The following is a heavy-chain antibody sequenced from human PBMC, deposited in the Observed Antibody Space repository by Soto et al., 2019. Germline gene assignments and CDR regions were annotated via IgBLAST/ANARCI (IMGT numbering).Heavy chain of an antibody. D-gene: IGHD6-19*01. CDR3: ARYPLSGWDHYYYYGMDV. CDR2: ISAYNGNT. V-gene: IGHV1-18*01. J-gene: IGHJ6*02. CDR1: GYTFTSYG. Sequence: QVQLVQSGAEVKKPGASVKVSCKASGYTFTSYGISWVRQAPGQGLEWMGWISAYNGNTNYAQKLQDRVTMTTDTSTSTAYMELRSLRSDDTAVYYCARYPLSGWDHYYYYGMDVWGQGTTVTVSS.